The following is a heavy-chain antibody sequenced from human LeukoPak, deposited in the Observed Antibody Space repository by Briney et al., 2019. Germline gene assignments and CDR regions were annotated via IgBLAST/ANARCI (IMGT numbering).Heavy chain of an antibody. Sequence: ASVKVSCKASGYTFTGYYIHWVRQAPGQGLQWMGMINPRGGSTTYAQKFRGKVTMTRDTSTNTVYMELNSLKSEDTAVYSCARDYNGSYFDYWGQGSLVTVSS. CDR3: ARDYNGSYFDY. D-gene: IGHD1-1*01. V-gene: IGHV1-46*01. J-gene: IGHJ4*02. CDR2: INPRGGST. CDR1: GYTFTGYY.